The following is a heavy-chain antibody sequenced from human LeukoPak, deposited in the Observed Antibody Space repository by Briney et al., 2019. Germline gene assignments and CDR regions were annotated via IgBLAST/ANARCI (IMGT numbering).Heavy chain of an antibody. CDR3: DKTNSSGYYYFDS. J-gene: IGHJ4*02. Sequence: PGGSLRLSCVTSGITFSSYWMTWVRQAPGKGLEWVATIREDGREKWYVDSVKGRFTISRDNAKNTLYLRMNSLRVEDTAVYYYDKTNSSGYYYFDSWGQGTLVTVSS. V-gene: IGHV3-7*01. CDR2: IREDGREK. CDR1: GITFSSYW. D-gene: IGHD3-22*01.